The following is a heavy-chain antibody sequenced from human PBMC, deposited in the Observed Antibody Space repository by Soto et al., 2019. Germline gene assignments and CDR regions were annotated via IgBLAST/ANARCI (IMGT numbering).Heavy chain of an antibody. CDR2: IYYSGST. J-gene: IGHJ4*02. D-gene: IGHD3-22*01. CDR1: GGSISSYY. CDR3: AAHRYYDSSGYYYFDY. V-gene: IGHV4-59*01. Sequence: KPSETLSLTCTVSGGSISSYYWSWIRQPPGKGLEWIGYIYYSGSTNYNPSLKSRVTISVDTSKNQFSLKLSSVTAADTAVYYCAAHRYYDSSGYYYFDYWGQGTLVTVSS.